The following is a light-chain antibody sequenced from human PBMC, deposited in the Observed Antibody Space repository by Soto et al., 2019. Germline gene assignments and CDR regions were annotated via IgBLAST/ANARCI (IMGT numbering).Light chain of an antibody. CDR2: AAS. CDR3: QQSYSTLYT. J-gene: IGKJ2*01. Sequence: DIQMTQSPSSLSASVGDRVTITCRASQSTSRYLNWYQQKPGKAPKLLIYAASSLQSGVPSRFSGSGSGTDFTLTISSLQPEDFATYYCQQSYSTLYTFGQGTNLEIK. V-gene: IGKV1-39*01. CDR1: QSTSRY.